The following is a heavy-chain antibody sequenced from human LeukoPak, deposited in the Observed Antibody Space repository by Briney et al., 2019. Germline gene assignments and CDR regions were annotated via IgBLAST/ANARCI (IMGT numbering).Heavy chain of an antibody. V-gene: IGHV3-64*01. CDR2: ISGNGGST. D-gene: IGHD3-10*01. Sequence: GGSLRLSCAASGFTFSNYAMHWVRQAPGKGLEYVTAISGNGGSTWYANSVKGRFTISRDNSKNTLYLQMDSLRAEDMAVYYSARGGIKGPHDAYDIWGQGTVVTLSS. CDR1: GFTFSNYA. CDR3: ARGGIKGPHDAYDI. J-gene: IGHJ3*02.